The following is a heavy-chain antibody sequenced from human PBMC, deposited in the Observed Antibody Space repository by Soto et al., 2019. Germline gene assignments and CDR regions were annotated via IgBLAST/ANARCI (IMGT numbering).Heavy chain of an antibody. CDR1: GYTFSSYA. CDR2: INAGNGNT. D-gene: IGHD6-19*01. V-gene: IGHV1-3*05. CDR3: ARASGWYVSDY. Sequence: QVQLVQSGAEEKKPGASVKVSCKASGYTFSSYAMHWVRQAPGQRLEWMGWINAGNGNTKYSQKFQGRVTITRDTSASTAYMELSSLRSEDTAVYYCARASGWYVSDYWGQGTLVTVSS. J-gene: IGHJ4*02.